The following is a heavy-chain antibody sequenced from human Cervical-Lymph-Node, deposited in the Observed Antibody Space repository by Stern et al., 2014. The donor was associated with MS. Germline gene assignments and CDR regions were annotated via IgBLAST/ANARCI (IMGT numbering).Heavy chain of an antibody. CDR2: IFSNDEK. J-gene: IGHJ4*02. CDR3: ARIRTTTGWYRYLDY. V-gene: IGHV2-26*01. D-gene: IGHD3-16*02. Sequence: QITLKESGPVLVKPTETLTLTCTVSGFSISNGSMGVSWIRQAPGKALEWLGNIFSNDEKSYSTSLKSRLTISKDISKRQVVLNMINMDPADTATYYCARIRTTTGWYRYLDYWGQGTLVTVSS. CDR1: GFSISNGSMG.